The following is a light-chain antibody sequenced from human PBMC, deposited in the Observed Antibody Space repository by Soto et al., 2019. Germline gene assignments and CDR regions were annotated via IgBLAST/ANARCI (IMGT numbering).Light chain of an antibody. CDR1: SSDVGGDDY. Sequence: QSALTQPASVSGSPGQSITISCTGTSSDVGGDDYVSWYQQHAGKAPKLMIHEVSSRPSGVSNRFSGSKSGNTASLTISGLQNEDEADYCCSSHASNTLVVFGGGTKLTVL. CDR3: SSHASNTLVV. CDR2: EVS. J-gene: IGLJ2*01. V-gene: IGLV2-14*01.